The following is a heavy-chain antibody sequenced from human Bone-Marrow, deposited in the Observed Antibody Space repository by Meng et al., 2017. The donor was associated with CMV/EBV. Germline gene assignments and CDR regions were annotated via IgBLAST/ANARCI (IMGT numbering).Heavy chain of an antibody. CDR3: ARYREAVAGSSGAGYFDY. CDR2: IFSGGSSS. J-gene: IGHJ4*02. Sequence: GESLKISCKGSGYNFPNFWIGWVRQMPGKGLEWMGIIFSGGSSSEYSPSFQGQVTISADKSISTAYLQWSSLKASDTAIYYCARYREAVAGSSGAGYFDYWGQGTLVTVYS. D-gene: IGHD6-19*01. CDR1: GYNFPNFW. V-gene: IGHV5-51*01.